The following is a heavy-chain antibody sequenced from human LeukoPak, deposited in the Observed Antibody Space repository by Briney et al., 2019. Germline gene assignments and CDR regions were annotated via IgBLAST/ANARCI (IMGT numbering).Heavy chain of an antibody. CDR3: GKDSYRGSGRWDAFDI. CDR1: GFTVSSNY. CDR2: IYTGGGT. Sequence: GGSMRLSCAASGFTVSSNYMSWVRQAPGKGLEWVSVIYTGGGTYYADSVKGRFTISRDNSKNTLYLQMNSLRAEDTAVYYCGKDSYRGSGRWDAFDIWGQGTMVTVSS. D-gene: IGHD2-15*01. J-gene: IGHJ3*02. V-gene: IGHV3-53*01.